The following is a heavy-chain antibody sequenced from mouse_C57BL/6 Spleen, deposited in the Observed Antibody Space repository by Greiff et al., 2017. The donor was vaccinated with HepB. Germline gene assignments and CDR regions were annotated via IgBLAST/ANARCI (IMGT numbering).Heavy chain of an antibody. D-gene: IGHD1-1*01. V-gene: IGHV1-64*01. J-gene: IGHJ4*01. CDR3: ASGIYYYGSSYGDAMDY. CDR1: GYTFTSYW. Sequence: VKLQQPGAELVKPGASVKLSCKASGYTFTSYWMHWVKQRPGQGLEWIGMIHPNSGSTNYNEKFKSKATLTVDKSSSTAYMQLSSLTSEDSAVYYCASGIYYYGSSYGDAMDYWGQGTSVTVSS. CDR2: IHPNSGST.